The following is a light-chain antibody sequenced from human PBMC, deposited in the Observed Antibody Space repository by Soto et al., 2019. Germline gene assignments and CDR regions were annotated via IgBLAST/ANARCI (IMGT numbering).Light chain of an antibody. J-gene: IGKJ1*01. CDR2: DAS. Sequence: DIVLTQSPGILSLSPGERAALSCRASQSVSSSLAWYQQKPGQAPRLLMYDASTRASGIPDRFSGSGSGTDFTLTISRLEPEDFAVYYCQQYGSLLWTFGQGNKVEI. V-gene: IGKV3-20*01. CDR3: QQYGSLLWT. CDR1: QSVSSS.